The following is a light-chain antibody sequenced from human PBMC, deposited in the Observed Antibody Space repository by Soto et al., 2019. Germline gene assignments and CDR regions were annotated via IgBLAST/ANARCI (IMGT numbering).Light chain of an antibody. CDR1: SGHSSYI. CDR2: VEASGSY. CDR3: ETWDSNTHWV. J-gene: IGLJ3*02. V-gene: IGLV4-60*02. Sequence: QSVLTQSSSASASLGCSVKLTCTLSSGHSSYIIAWHQQQPGKAPRYLMKVEASGSYNKGSGVPDRFSGSSSGADRYLTISNLQFEDEADYYCETWDSNTHWVFGGGTKLTVL.